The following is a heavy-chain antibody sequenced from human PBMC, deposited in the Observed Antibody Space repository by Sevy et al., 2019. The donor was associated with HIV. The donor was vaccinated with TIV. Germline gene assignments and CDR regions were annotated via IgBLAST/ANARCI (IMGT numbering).Heavy chain of an antibody. Sequence: GGCLRLSCAASGFIFSSYWMHWVRQAPGKGLMWVSRVKGDGSSIIYADSVKGRFTISRDNAKNTLYLQMNSLRVEDTAVYYCAADSHWKSFSRFESWGQGTVVTVSS. D-gene: IGHD1-1*01. V-gene: IGHV3-74*01. CDR1: GFIFSSYW. CDR3: AADSHWKSFSRFES. J-gene: IGHJ4*02. CDR2: VKGDGSSI.